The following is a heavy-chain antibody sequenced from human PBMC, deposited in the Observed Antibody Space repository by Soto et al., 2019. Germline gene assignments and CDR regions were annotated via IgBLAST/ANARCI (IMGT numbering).Heavy chain of an antibody. Sequence: GGSLRLSCATSGFPSSDYYMSWIRQAPGEGLEWISYISSSAYTIYADSVKGRFTISRDNAKNSLFLQMTSLRVEDTAVYYCARNFDSGGYYSDYWGQGTLVTVSS. V-gene: IGHV3-11*06. CDR3: ARNFDSGGYYSDY. J-gene: IGHJ4*02. D-gene: IGHD3-22*01. CDR1: GFPSSDYY. CDR2: ISSSAYT.